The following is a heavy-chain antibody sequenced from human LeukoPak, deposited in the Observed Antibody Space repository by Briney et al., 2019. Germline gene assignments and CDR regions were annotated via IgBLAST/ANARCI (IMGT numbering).Heavy chain of an antibody. CDR3: ARLITMIVVGPIDY. CDR1: GYTLTELS. Sequence: ASVKVSCKVSGYTLTELSMHWVRQAPGKGLEWMGGFDPEDGETIYAQKFQGRVTMTTDTSTSTAYMELRSLRSDDTAVYYCARLITMIVVGPIDYWGQGTLVTVSS. V-gene: IGHV1-24*01. CDR2: FDPEDGET. D-gene: IGHD3-22*01. J-gene: IGHJ4*02.